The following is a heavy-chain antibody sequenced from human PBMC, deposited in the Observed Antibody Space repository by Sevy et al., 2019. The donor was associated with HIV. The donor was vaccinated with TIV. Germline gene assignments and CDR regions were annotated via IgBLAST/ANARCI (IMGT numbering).Heavy chain of an antibody. D-gene: IGHD3-22*01. Sequence: ASVKVSCKASGYTFISYGISCVRQAPGQGLEWMGWISTYNGNTNYAQKFQGRVTMTTDTSTSTVYMELRSLRSDDAAMYYCARDPRTFSFDSSGYGHDYWGQGTLVTVSS. J-gene: IGHJ4*02. CDR1: GYTFISYG. CDR3: ARDPRTFSFDSSGYGHDY. CDR2: ISTYNGNT. V-gene: IGHV1-18*01.